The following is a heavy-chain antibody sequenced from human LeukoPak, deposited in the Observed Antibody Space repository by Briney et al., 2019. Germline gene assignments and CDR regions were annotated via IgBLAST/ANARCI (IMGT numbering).Heavy chain of an antibody. CDR2: IYYSGST. V-gene: IGHV4-39*01. CDR3: ARLLAARSYYYYYGMDV. CDR1: GGSISSSSYY. J-gene: IGHJ6*02. D-gene: IGHD6-6*01. Sequence: SETLSLTCTVSGGSISSSSYYWGWIRQPPGKGLEWIGSIYYSGSTYYNPSLKSRVTISVDTSKSQFSLKLSSVTAADTAVYYCARLLAARSYYYYYGMDVWGQGTTVTVSS.